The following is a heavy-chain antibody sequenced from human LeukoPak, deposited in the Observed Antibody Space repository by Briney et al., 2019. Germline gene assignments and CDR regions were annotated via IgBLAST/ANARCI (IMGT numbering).Heavy chain of an antibody. Sequence: PGGSLRLSCAASGFTFDDYGMSWVRQAPGKGLEWVPGINWNGGSTGYADSVKGRFTISRDNAKNSLYLQMNSLRAEDTALYYCAREGVYYYDSSGSYYFDYWGQGTLVTVSS. CDR1: GFTFDDYG. D-gene: IGHD3-22*01. CDR2: INWNGGST. CDR3: AREGVYYYDSSGSYYFDY. V-gene: IGHV3-20*04. J-gene: IGHJ4*02.